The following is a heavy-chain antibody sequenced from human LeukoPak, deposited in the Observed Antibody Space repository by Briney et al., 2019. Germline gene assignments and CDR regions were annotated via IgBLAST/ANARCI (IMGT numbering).Heavy chain of an antibody. D-gene: IGHD1-26*01. CDR2: IPYDGTNK. CDR1: GFIFSSYG. Sequence: GGSLRLSCAASGFIFSSYGMHWVRQAPGKGLEWVAFIPYDGTNKYYADSVKGRFTISRDNSKNTLYLQMNSLRAEDTAVYYCAKGNSGSYLEYFQHWGQGTLATVSS. CDR3: AKGNSGSYLEYFQH. J-gene: IGHJ1*01. V-gene: IGHV3-30*02.